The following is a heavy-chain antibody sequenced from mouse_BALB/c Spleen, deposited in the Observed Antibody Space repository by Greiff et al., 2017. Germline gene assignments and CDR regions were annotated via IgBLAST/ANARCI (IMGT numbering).Heavy chain of an antibody. Sequence: VQLKESGPELVKPGASVKMSCTASGYTFTSYVMHWVKQKPGQGLEWIGYINPYNDGTKYNEKFKGKATLTSDKSTSTAYMELSSLTSEDSAVYYCARSWGTHWYFDVGGAGTTVTVSS. V-gene: IGHV1-14*01. CDR2: INPYNDGT. D-gene: IGHD3-3*01. CDR1: GYTFTSYV. J-gene: IGHJ1*01. CDR3: ARSWGTHWYFDV.